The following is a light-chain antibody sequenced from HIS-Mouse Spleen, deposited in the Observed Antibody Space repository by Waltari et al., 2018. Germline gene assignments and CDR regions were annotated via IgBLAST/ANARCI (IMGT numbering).Light chain of an antibody. J-gene: IGLJ2*01. CDR2: QDS. CDR3: QAWDSSTVV. Sequence: SYELTQPPSVSVSPGQTASITCSGDKLGDKYACWYQQKPGQSPVLVIYQDSKRPSGIPEGFSGSNSGNPATLTISGTQAMDEADYYCQAWDSSTVVFGRGTKLTVL. CDR1: KLGDKY. V-gene: IGLV3-1*01.